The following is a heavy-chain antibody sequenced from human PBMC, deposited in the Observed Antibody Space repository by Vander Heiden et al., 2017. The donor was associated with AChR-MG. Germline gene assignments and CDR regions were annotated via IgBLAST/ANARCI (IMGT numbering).Heavy chain of an antibody. J-gene: IGHJ3*02. CDR3: ARDQGSMIVVGDDAFDI. CDR2: ISSSSSYI. D-gene: IGHD3-22*01. Sequence: EVQLVESGGGLVKPGGSLRLSCAASGFTFSSYSMNWVRQAPGKGLEWVSSISSSSSYIYYADSVKGRFTISRDNAKNSLYLQMNSLRAEDTAVYYCARDQGSMIVVGDDAFDIWVQWTMVTVSS. CDR1: GFTFSSYS. V-gene: IGHV3-21*01.